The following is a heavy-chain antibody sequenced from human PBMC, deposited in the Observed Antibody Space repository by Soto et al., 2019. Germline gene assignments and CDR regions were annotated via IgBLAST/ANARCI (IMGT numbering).Heavy chain of an antibody. D-gene: IGHD6-13*01. Sequence: GESLKISCKGSGYSFTSYWIGWVRQMPVKGLEWMGIIYPGDSDTRYSPSFQGQVTISADKSISTAYLQWSSLKASDTAMYYCAREGGSWYEGNYYYYGMDVWGQGTTITVSS. V-gene: IGHV5-51*01. CDR1: GYSFTSYW. J-gene: IGHJ6*02. CDR3: AREGGSWYEGNYYYYGMDV. CDR2: IYPGDSDT.